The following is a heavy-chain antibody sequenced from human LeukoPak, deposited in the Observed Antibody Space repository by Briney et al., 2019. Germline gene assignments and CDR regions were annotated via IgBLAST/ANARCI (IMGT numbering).Heavy chain of an antibody. Sequence: GGSLRLSCAASGFSVSSNYMSWVRQAPGKGLEWVSVLYSSGYSKYADSVKGRFSISRDNSENTLSLQMNSLRAADTAVYYCARGDPFGEFIDYWGQGTLVTVSS. J-gene: IGHJ4*02. CDR2: LYSSGYS. CDR3: ARGDPFGEFIDY. V-gene: IGHV3-66*01. D-gene: IGHD3-10*01. CDR1: GFSVSSNY.